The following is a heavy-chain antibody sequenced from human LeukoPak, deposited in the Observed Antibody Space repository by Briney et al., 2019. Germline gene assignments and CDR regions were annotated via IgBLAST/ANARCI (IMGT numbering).Heavy chain of an antibody. CDR2: MYYSGST. CDR1: GGPISSYY. Sequence: SETLSLTCTVSGGPISSYYWSWIRQPPGQGLEWISYMYYSGSTNHNPSLKSRVTISIDTSKNQFSLRLSSVTAADTAVYYCARGRGEVVVAAWDVFDIWGQGTMVTVSS. J-gene: IGHJ3*02. D-gene: IGHD2-15*01. CDR3: ARGRGEVVVAAWDVFDI. V-gene: IGHV4-59*08.